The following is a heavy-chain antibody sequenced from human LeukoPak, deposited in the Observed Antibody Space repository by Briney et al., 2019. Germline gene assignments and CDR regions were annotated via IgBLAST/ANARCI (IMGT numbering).Heavy chain of an antibody. Sequence: ASVKVSCKASGYTLTDKYMHWVRQAPGQGLEWMGWINPNSGDTTYAQKFQGRVTMTRDTSISTAYMELSRLTSDDTAVYHCAREEQYNMYFDYWGQGTLVTVSS. CDR1: GYTLTDKY. J-gene: IGHJ4*02. CDR3: AREEQYNMYFDY. V-gene: IGHV1-2*02. D-gene: IGHD1-1*01. CDR2: INPNSGDT.